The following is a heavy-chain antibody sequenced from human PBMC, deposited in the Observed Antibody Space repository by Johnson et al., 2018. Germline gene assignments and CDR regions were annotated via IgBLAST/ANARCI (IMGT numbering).Heavy chain of an antibody. CDR2: ISYDGSNK. V-gene: IGHV3-30-3*01. J-gene: IGHJ6*03. CDR3: ARDEAARRERSYSYYYYMDV. Sequence: QVQLVQSGGGVVQPGRSLRLSCAASGFTFGSYAMHWVRQAPGKGLEWVAVISYDGSNKYYADSVQGRFTISRDNSKNTLYLQMNSLRAEDTAVYYCARDEAARRERSYSYYYYMDVWGKGTTVTVSS. D-gene: IGHD6-13*01. CDR1: GFTFGSYA.